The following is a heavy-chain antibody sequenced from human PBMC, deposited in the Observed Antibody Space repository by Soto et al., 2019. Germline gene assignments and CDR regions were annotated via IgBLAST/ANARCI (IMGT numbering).Heavy chain of an antibody. CDR2: ISGSGGST. V-gene: IGHV3-23*01. J-gene: IGHJ3*02. CDR3: GKGGNSGRYQAHAFDI. Sequence: EVQLLESGGGLVQPGGSLRLSCAASGFTFSSYAMSWVRQAPGKGREWVSAISGSGGSTYYADSVKGRFTISRDNSKNTLYLQMNSLRAEDTEVYDCGKGGNSGRYQAHAFDIWGQGTMVTVSS. D-gene: IGHD1-26*01. CDR1: GFTFSSYA.